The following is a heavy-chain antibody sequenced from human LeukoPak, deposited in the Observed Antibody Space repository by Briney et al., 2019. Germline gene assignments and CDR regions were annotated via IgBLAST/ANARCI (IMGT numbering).Heavy chain of an antibody. CDR2: IYTSGST. CDR1: GGSISSGSYY. Sequence: SQTLSLTCTVSGGSISSGSYYWSWIRQPAGKGLEWIGRIYTSGSTNYNPSLKSRVTISVDTSKNQFSLKLSSVTAADTAVYYYARDGYYYDSSGYQNYFDYWGQGTLVTVSS. D-gene: IGHD3-22*01. CDR3: ARDGYYYDSSGYQNYFDY. J-gene: IGHJ4*02. V-gene: IGHV4-61*02.